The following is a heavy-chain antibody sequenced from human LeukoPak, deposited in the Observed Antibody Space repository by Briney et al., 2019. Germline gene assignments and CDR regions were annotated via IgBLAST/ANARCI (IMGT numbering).Heavy chain of an antibody. D-gene: IGHD4-23*01. CDR2: IYYSGST. CDR3: ARDEGGNIDP. CDR1: GGSISSYY. Sequence: PSETLSLTCTVSGGSISSYYWSWIRQPPGKGLEWIGYIYYSGSTNYNPSLKSRVTISVDTSKNQFSLKLSSVTAADTAVYYCARDEGGNIDPWGQGILVTVSS. J-gene: IGHJ5*02. V-gene: IGHV4-59*01.